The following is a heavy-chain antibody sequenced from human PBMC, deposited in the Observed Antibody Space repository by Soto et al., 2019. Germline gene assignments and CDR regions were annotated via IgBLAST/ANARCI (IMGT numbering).Heavy chain of an antibody. D-gene: IGHD2-2*01. CDR1: GGSFSGYY. J-gene: IGHJ5*02. CDR2: INHSGST. V-gene: IGHV4-34*01. Sequence: SETLSLTCAVYGGSFSGYYWSWIRQPPGKGLEWIGEINHSGSTNYNPSLKSRVTVSVDTSKNQFSLKLSSVTAADTAVYYCARALGYCSSTSCYFSWFDPWGQGTLVTVSS. CDR3: ARALGYCSSTSCYFSWFDP.